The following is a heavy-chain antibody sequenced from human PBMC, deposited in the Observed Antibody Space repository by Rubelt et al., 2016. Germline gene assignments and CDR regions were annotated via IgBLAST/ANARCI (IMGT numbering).Heavy chain of an antibody. CDR3: ARDLSVVVAATDDY. CDR2: ISAYNGNT. V-gene: IGHV1-18*01. Sequence: VRQAPGQGLEWMGWISAYNGNTNYAQKLQGRVTMTTDTSASTAYMELSSLRSEDTAVYYCARDLSVVVAATDDYWGQGTLVTVSS. D-gene: IGHD2-15*01. J-gene: IGHJ4*02.